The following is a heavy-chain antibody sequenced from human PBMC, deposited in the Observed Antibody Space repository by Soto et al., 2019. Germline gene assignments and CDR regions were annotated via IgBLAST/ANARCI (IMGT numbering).Heavy chain of an antibody. CDR3: ARLQQWLVTNYYYGMDV. Sequence: GGSLRLSCAASGFTVSSNYMSWVRQAPGKGLEWVSVIYSGGSTYYADSVKGRFTISRDNSKNTLYLQMNSLRVEDTAVYYCARLQQWLVTNYYYGMDVWGQGTTVTVSS. V-gene: IGHV3-53*01. D-gene: IGHD6-19*01. CDR1: GFTVSSNY. J-gene: IGHJ6*02. CDR2: IYSGGST.